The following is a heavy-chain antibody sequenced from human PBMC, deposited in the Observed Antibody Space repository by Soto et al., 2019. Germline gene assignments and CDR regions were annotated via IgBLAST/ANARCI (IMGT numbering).Heavy chain of an antibody. V-gene: IGHV3-74*01. CDR3: ARDEGRGLKY. CDR1: EINFNNYW. CDR2: INNVASII. Sequence: EVQLVESGGGLIQPGGSLRLSCAVSEINFNNYWMHWIRQTPGKGLVWVSHINNVASIINYADSVRGRFTISRDNAGNTLYLQMNSLGVEDTATYYCARDEGRGLKYWGQGTSVTVSS. J-gene: IGHJ4*02.